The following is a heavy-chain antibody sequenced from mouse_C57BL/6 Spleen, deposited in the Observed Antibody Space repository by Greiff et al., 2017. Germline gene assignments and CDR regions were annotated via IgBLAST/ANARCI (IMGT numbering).Heavy chain of an antibody. Sequence: QVQLHHSLSSLPTPGAVVKLSCKATGYTFTGYWIEWVKQRPGHGLEWIGEILPGSGSTNYNEKFKGKATFTADTSSNTAYMQLSGLTTEDSAIYYCARRAYGSSYDYFDYWGQGTTLTVSS. CDR3: ARRAYGSSYDYFDY. CDR1: GYTFTGYW. CDR2: ILPGSGST. D-gene: IGHD1-1*01. J-gene: IGHJ2*01. V-gene: IGHV1-9*01.